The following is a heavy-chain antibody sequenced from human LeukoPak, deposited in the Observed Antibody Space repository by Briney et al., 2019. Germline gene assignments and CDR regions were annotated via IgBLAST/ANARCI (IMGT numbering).Heavy chain of an antibody. J-gene: IGHJ3*01. D-gene: IGHD2-15*01. CDR3: ARASCDGGSCLRGFDL. V-gene: IGHV3-48*04. CDR1: GFSFSSYS. Sequence: GGSLRLSCAASGFSFSSYSMNCVRQAPGKGLEWISYISSSSSSIYYADSVRGRFTISRDNAENSLYLQMNSLRVEDTAVYYCARASCDGGSCLRGFDLWGHGTMVTVSS. CDR2: ISSSSSSI.